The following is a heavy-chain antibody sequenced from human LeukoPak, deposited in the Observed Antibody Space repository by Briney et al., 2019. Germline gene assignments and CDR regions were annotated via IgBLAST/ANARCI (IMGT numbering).Heavy chain of an antibody. Sequence: SETLSLTCAVYGGSFSANYWNWIRQPPGKGLEWIGSIYYSGSTYYNPSLKSRVTISVDTSKNQFSLKLSSVTAADTAVYYCARDPYYYDSSGYLHAFDIWGQGTMVTVSS. CDR2: IYYSGST. CDR3: ARDPYYYDSSGYLHAFDI. D-gene: IGHD3-22*01. CDR1: GGSFSANY. J-gene: IGHJ3*02. V-gene: IGHV4-34*01.